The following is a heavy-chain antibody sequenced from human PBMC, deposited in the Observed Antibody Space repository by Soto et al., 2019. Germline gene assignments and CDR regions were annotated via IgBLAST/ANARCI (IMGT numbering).Heavy chain of an antibody. CDR1: GFTFSSYT. CDR2: ISSSSSYI. Sequence: VVESGGGLVKPGGSQRLSCAASGFTFSSYTMNWVRQAPGKGLEWVSSISSSSSYIYYADSAKGRFTISRDNAKNSLYLQMNSLRAEDTAVYYCASGSSGLFDYWGQGTLVTVSS. V-gene: IGHV3-21*01. J-gene: IGHJ4*02. D-gene: IGHD2-15*01. CDR3: ASGSSGLFDY.